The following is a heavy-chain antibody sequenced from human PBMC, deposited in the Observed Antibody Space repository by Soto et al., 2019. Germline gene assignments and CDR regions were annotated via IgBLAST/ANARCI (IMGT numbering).Heavy chain of an antibody. CDR3: ARGQEGVVATH. V-gene: IGHV4-34*01. J-gene: IGHJ4*02. D-gene: IGHD5-12*01. Sequence: QVQLQQWGAGLLKPSETRSLNCAVTGGSLSGYYWSWIRQAPGKGLEWIGEVKDGGHTNYSPSLRGRVTISSDTSNNQFSLRLNSVTAADTGVYYCARGQEGVVATHWDQGSLVTVSS. CDR1: GGSLSGYY. CDR2: VKDGGHT.